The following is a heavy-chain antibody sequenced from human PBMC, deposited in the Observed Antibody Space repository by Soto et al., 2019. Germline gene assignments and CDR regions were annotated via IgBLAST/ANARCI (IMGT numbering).Heavy chain of an antibody. CDR3: ASRDPGTSVDY. CDR2: IYRTGST. D-gene: IGHD1-7*01. Sequence: SETLSLTCAVSGGSFTSNNWWTWVRQPPGQGLEWIGVIYRTGSTNYNPSLKSRVTISLDKSEKQISLKVTSLTAADTAVYYCASRDPGTSVDYWGQGTLVTVSS. CDR1: GGSFTSNNW. J-gene: IGHJ4*02. V-gene: IGHV4-4*02.